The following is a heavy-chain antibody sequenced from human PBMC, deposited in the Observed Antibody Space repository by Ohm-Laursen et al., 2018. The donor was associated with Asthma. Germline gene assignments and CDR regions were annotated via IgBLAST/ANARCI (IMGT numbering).Heavy chain of an antibody. CDR3: AYEFGGSGDY. Sequence: SLRLSCAASGFTITNYWMHWVRQAPGKGLVWVSRINGDGGIKSYAASVKGRFTISRDDAKNTVYQQMNSLRVDDTAVYYCAYEFGGSGDYWGQGTLVTVSS. J-gene: IGHJ4*02. D-gene: IGHD3-10*01. V-gene: IGHV3-74*01. CDR1: GFTITNYW. CDR2: INGDGGIK.